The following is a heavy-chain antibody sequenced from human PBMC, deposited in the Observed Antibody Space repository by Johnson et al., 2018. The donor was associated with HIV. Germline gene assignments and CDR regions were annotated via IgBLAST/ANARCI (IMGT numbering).Heavy chain of an antibody. CDR3: AKGRWEATTYDDAFDI. CDR2: IRYDGSNK. J-gene: IGHJ3*02. D-gene: IGHD1-26*01. CDR1: GFTFSSYG. V-gene: IGHV3-30*02. Sequence: QVLLVESGGGVVKPGGSLRLSCAASGFTFSSYGMHWVRQAPGKGLEWVAFIRYDGSNKYYADSVKGRFTISRDNSKNTLYLQMNSLRAEDTAVYYCAKGRWEATTYDDAFDIWGQGTMVTVSS.